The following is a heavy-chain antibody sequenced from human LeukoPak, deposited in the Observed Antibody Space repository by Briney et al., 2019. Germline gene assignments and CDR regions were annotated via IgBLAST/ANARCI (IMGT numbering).Heavy chain of an antibody. V-gene: IGHV3-23*01. D-gene: IGHD3-3*01. J-gene: IGHJ3*02. CDR1: GFTFNNYA. CDR2: ISGIGGST. Sequence: GGSLRLSCAASGFTFNNYAMSWVRQAPGKGLEWVSAISGIGGSTYHADSVKGRFTISRDNSKNTVNLKMNSLRVEDTAVYYCAKVRYYDFWSGYCAFDIWGQGTMVTVSS. CDR3: AKVRYYDFWSGYCAFDI.